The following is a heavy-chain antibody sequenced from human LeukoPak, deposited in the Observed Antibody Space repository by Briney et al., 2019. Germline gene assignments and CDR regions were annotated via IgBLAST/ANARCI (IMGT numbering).Heavy chain of an antibody. Sequence: GRSLRLSCAASGFTFSSYAMHWVRQAPGKRLEWVSVISYDGSNKYYADSVKGRFTISRDNSKTTLYLQMNSLRAEDTAVYYCARAEDSSSCYGNYYYYYMDVWGKGTTVTVSS. CDR3: ARAEDSSSCYGNYYYYYMDV. CDR1: GFTFSSYA. J-gene: IGHJ6*03. V-gene: IGHV3-30-3*01. CDR2: ISYDGSNK. D-gene: IGHD6-13*01.